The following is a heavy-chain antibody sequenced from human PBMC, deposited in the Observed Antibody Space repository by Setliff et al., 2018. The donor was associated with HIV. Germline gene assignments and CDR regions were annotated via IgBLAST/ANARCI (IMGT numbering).Heavy chain of an antibody. CDR2: IRYDGTYK. Sequence: GGSLRLSCAASGFTFSDYGMHWVRQAPGKGLEWVAFIRYDGTYKYYADSLKGRFTISRDNSKNTLFLQMNSLRTEDTAVYYCAKNFYSSPWSPLDYWGQGTLVTVSS. CDR3: AKNFYSSPWSPLDY. D-gene: IGHD6-19*01. CDR1: GFTFSDYG. J-gene: IGHJ4*02. V-gene: IGHV3-30*02.